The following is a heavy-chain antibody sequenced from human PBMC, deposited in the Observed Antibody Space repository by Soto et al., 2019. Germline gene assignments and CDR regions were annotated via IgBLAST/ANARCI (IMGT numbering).Heavy chain of an antibody. CDR2: ICYSGST. CDR3: AKGTTTEKVDS. Sequence: ETLSLPCIVPDYSTSSYYWSWIRQPPGKGLEWCGYICYSGSTNYNPSLKSRVTISVDTSKNQFSLALTSVSAADAGMYYCAKGTTTEKVDSWGHGILVTVSS. CDR1: DYSTSSYY. D-gene: IGHD1-1*01. J-gene: IGHJ5*01. V-gene: IGHV4-59*08.